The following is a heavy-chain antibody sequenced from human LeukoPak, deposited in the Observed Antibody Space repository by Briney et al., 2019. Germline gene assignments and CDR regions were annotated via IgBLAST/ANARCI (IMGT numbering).Heavy chain of an antibody. V-gene: IGHV3-11*01. J-gene: IGHJ4*02. Sequence: GGSLRLSCAASGFTFSDYYMSWVRQAPGKGLEWISYISYSGSIIYYADSVKGRFTISRDNAKNSVHLQMNSLRAEDTAVYYCVRRMARETLDYWGQGTLVTVSS. D-gene: IGHD5-24*01. CDR2: ISYSGSII. CDR3: VRRMARETLDY. CDR1: GFTFSDYY.